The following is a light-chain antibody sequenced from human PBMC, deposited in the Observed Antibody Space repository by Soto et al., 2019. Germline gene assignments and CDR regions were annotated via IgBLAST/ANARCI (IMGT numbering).Light chain of an antibody. CDR1: SGHSSYA. V-gene: IGLV4-69*01. J-gene: IGLJ1*01. CDR3: QTWGTGIHYV. CDR2: LNSDRSH. Sequence: QPVLTQSPSASASLGASVKLTCTLSSGHSSYAIAWHQQQPEKGPRYLMKLNSDRSHSKGDGIPDRFSGSSSGAERYLTISSLQSEDEADYYCQTWGTGIHYVFGTGTKVTVL.